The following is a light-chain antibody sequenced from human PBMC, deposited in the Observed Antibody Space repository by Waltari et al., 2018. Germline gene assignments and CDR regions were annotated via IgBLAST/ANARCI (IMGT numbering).Light chain of an antibody. J-gene: IGKJ3*01. V-gene: IGKV1-33*01. CDR2: EAS. CDR1: QDISNY. CDR3: QQYDNLPFT. Sequence: DIQMTQSPSSLSASVGDRVTITCQASQDISNYLNWYQQKPGKAPKLLIYEASNLETGGPSRFSGGGSGTDFACTISSLQPEDIGTYYCQQYDNLPFTFGPGTKVDIK.